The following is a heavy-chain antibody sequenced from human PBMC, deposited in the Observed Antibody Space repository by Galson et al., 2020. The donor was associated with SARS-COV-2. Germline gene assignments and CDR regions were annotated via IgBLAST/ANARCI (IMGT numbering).Heavy chain of an antibody. CDR2: ISAYNGNT. V-gene: IGHV1-18*04. D-gene: IGHD6-13*01. J-gene: IGHJ4*02. CDR1: GYTFTSYG. Sequence: GASVKVSCKASGYTFTSYGISWVRQAPGQGLEWMGWISAYNGNTNYAQKLQGRVTMTTDTSTSTAYMELRSLRSDDTAVYYCARARAIERSSSWYNYFDYWGQGTLVTVSS. CDR3: ARARAIERSSSWYNYFDY.